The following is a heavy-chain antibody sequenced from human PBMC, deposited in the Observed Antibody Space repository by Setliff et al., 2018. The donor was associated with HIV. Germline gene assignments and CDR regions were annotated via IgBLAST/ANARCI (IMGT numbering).Heavy chain of an antibody. D-gene: IGHD3-3*01. CDR3: ARIFGDQGYYYGMDV. Sequence: SETLSLTCTVSGGSISSYYWSWIRQHPGKGLEWIGYIYYSGSTNYNPSLKSRVTISVDTSKNQCSLKLSSVIAADTAVYYCARIFGDQGYYYGMDVWGQGTTVTVSS. V-gene: IGHV4-59*01. CDR1: GGSISSYY. CDR2: IYYSGST. J-gene: IGHJ6*02.